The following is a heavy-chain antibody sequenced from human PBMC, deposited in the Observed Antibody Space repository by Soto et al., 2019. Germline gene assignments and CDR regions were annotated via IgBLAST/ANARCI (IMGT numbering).Heavy chain of an antibody. CDR1: VVSVTRTSFY. V-gene: IGHV4-61*01. D-gene: IGHD2-21*01. Sequence: SETLSLTCTFSVVSVTRTSFYCSWIRQTPGKGLEWIGYFHYGGRTNYNPSLKSRVNISVDTSKNQFSLQLSSVTAADTALYFCVRDRAFRYAYEVWGQGTLVTVSS. CDR2: FHYGGRT. J-gene: IGHJ3*01. CDR3: VRDRAFRYAYEV.